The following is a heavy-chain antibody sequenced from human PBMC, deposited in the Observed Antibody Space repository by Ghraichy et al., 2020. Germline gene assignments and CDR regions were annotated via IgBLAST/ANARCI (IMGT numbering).Heavy chain of an antibody. V-gene: IGHV3-7*03. D-gene: IGHD3-10*01. CDR2: IKQDGSGK. Sequence: GGSLRLSCAASGFTFSSYWMSWVRQAPGKGLEWVANIKQDGSGKYYVDSVKGRFTISRDNAKNSLYLQMNSLRAEDTAVYYCARGIITRDFDAFDIWGQGTMVTVSS. J-gene: IGHJ3*02. CDR1: GFTFSSYW. CDR3: ARGIITRDFDAFDI.